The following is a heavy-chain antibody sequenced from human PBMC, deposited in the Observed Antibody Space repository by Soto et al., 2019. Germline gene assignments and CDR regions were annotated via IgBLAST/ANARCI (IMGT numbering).Heavy chain of an antibody. Sequence: GGSLSLSCAASGFTFSSYAMSWVRQAPGKGLEWVSAISGSGGSTYYADSVKGRFTISRDNSKNTLYLQMNSLRAEDTAVYYCAKGSSSSWTNFDYWGQGTLVTVSS. CDR1: GFTFSSYA. CDR2: ISGSGGST. CDR3: AKGSSSSWTNFDY. D-gene: IGHD6-13*01. V-gene: IGHV3-23*01. J-gene: IGHJ4*02.